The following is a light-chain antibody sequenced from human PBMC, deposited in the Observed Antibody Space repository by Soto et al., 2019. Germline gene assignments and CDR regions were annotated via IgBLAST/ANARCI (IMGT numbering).Light chain of an antibody. CDR3: QTWGTGSAIVV. CDR2: VNSGGSH. V-gene: IGLV4-69*01. J-gene: IGLJ7*01. CDR1: SGHSNYA. Sequence: QPVLTQSPSASASLGASVKLTCTLSSGHSNYAIAWHQQQPEKGPRYLLKVNSGGSHIKGDGIPDRFSVSSSGAERYLFISRLQSEDEADYYCQTWGTGSAIVVFGGGTQLTVL.